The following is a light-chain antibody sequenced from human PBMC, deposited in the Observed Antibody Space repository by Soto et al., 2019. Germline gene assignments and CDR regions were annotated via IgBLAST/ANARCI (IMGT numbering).Light chain of an antibody. CDR1: QGINIF. CDR2: AAS. Sequence: DIQLTQPPSFLSASVGDRVTITCRASQGINIFLAWFQQKPGKAPNLLISAASTLQSGVPSRFSGSGSETEFTLTITSLQPEDSATYYCQQRNSYPRTFGQGTKVEIK. J-gene: IGKJ2*01. V-gene: IGKV1-9*01. CDR3: QQRNSYPRT.